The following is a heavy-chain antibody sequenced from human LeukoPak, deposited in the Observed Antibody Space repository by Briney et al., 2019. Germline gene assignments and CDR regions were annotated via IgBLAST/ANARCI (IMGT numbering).Heavy chain of an antibody. V-gene: IGHV3-21*01. D-gene: IGHD5-12*01. Sequence: PGGSLRLSCAASGFTFSSYSMNWVRQAPGKGLEWVSSISSSSSYIYYADSVKGRFTISRDNAKNSLYLQMNSLRAEDTAVYYCARDIVATIQFDYWGQGTLVTVSS. J-gene: IGHJ4*02. CDR3: ARDIVATIQFDY. CDR1: GFTFSSYS. CDR2: ISSSSSYI.